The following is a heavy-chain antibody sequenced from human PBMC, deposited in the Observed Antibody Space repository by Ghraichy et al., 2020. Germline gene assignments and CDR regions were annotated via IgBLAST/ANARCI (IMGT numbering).Heavy chain of an antibody. CDR1: GFTFSGSA. CDR2: IRIKANSYAT. CDR3: TRHAPRNWNDEGGDY. Sequence: GESLNISCAASGFTFSGSAMHWVRQASGKGLEWVGRIRIKANSYATAYAASVKGRFTISRDDSKNTAYLQMNSLKTEDTAVYYCTRHAPRNWNDEGGDYWGQGTLVTVSS. J-gene: IGHJ4*02. D-gene: IGHD1-20*01. V-gene: IGHV3-73*01.